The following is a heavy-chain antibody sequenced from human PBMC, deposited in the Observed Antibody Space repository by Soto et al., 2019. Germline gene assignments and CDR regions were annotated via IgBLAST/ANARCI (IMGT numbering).Heavy chain of an antibody. V-gene: IGHV3-11*06. J-gene: IGHJ4*02. CDR3: ARVSRDYFDY. CDR2: ISSSSSYT. Sequence: GGSLRLSCAASGFTLSDYYMSWIRQAPGKGLEWVSYISSSSSYTNYADSVKGRFTISRDNAKNSLYLQMNSLRAEDTAVYYCARVSRDYFDYWGQGTLVTVSS. CDR1: GFTLSDYY.